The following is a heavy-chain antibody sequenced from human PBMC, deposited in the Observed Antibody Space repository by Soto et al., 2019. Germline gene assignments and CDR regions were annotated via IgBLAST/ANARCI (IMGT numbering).Heavy chain of an antibody. CDR3: AKSVYNWNDGFFDY. CDR2: VCGKSVSI. CDR1: GFTFSTYG. Sequence: GGSLRLSCAASGFTFSTYGMHWVHQRRTRHLDRKTVVCGKSVSIGCGGTIKKQITISRDNSKNTLYLQMNSLRAEDTAVYYCAKSVYNWNDGFFDYWGQGTLVTVSS. J-gene: IGHJ4*02. D-gene: IGHD1-1*01. V-gene: IGHV3-NL1*01.